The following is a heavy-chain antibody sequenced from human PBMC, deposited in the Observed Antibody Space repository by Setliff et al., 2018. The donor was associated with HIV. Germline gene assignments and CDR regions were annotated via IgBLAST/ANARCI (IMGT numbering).Heavy chain of an antibody. D-gene: IGHD4-17*01. CDR3: AKDIYGGHFYYFDY. Sequence: GGSLRLSCAASGFTFSSYSMNWVRQAPGKGLEWVSYISGSIGYADSVKGRFTISRDNSKNSLYLQMNNLRGEDTALYYCAKDIYGGHFYYFDYWGQGTLVTVSS. J-gene: IGHJ4*02. CDR1: GFTFSSYS. CDR2: ISGSI. V-gene: IGHV3-48*04.